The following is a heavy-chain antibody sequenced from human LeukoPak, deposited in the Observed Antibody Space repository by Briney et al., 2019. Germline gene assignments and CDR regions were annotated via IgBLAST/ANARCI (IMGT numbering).Heavy chain of an antibody. J-gene: IGHJ2*01. CDR3: ARTYGSSGLGYFDL. CDR2: IYYSGST. D-gene: IGHD6-13*01. Sequence: SETLSLTCTVSGGSISSYYWSWIRQPPGKGLEWIGYIYYSGSTNYSPSLKSRLTISVDTSKNQFSLKLSSVTAANTAVYYCARTYGSSGLGYFDLWGRGTLVTVSS. CDR1: GGSISSYY. V-gene: IGHV4-59*01.